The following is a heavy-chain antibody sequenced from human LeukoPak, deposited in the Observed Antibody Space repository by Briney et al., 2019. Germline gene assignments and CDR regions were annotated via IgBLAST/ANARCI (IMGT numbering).Heavy chain of an antibody. CDR2: INPSGGGT. CDR1: GHSLTSYS. D-gene: IGHD3-10*01. J-gene: IGHJ3*02. CDR3: ARNLWFGESSDAFDM. Sequence: ASVKVSCKAFGHSLTSYSMHWVRQAPGQGLEWMGIINPSGGGTNYAQKFQGRVTMTRDTSISTAYMDMSSLRSDDTAVYYCARNLWFGESSDAFDMWGQGTMVTVSS. V-gene: IGHV1-2*02.